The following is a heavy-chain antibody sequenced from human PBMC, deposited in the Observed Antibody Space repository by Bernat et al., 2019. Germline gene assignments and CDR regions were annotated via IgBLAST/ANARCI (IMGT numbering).Heavy chain of an antibody. Sequence: EVQLVESGGDLVQPGGSLRLSCAGSGFAFSSYEMNWVRQAPGKGLEWVSYIGSGGRDIYSADSVKGRFTISRDNAKNSLYLQMDSLRAEDTAIYYCARCTRTSYYYGMDVWGQGTTVTVSS. CDR2: IGSGGRDI. D-gene: IGHD1/OR15-1a*01. J-gene: IGHJ6*02. CDR1: GFAFSSYE. V-gene: IGHV3-48*03. CDR3: ARCTRTSYYYGMDV.